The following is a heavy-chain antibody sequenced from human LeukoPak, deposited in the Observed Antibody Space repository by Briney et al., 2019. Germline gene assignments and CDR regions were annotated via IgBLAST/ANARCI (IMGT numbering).Heavy chain of an antibody. J-gene: IGHJ4*02. CDR1: GGSISSYY. Sequence: SETLSLTCTVSGGSISSYYWSWLRQPPGKGLEWIGYIYYSGSTNYNPSLKSRVTISVDTSKNQFSLKLSSVTAADTAVYYCARGNYYDSSGYYYYFDYWGQGTLVTVSS. CDR3: ARGNYYDSSGYYYYFDY. CDR2: IYYSGST. V-gene: IGHV4-59*12. D-gene: IGHD3-22*01.